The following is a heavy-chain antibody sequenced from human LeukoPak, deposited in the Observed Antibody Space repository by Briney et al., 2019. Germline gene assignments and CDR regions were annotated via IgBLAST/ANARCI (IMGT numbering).Heavy chain of an antibody. J-gene: IGHJ6*02. Sequence: PGGSLRLSCAASGFTFSSYAMTWVRQAPGKGLEWVAVISYDGSNKYYADSVKGRFTISRDNSKNTLYLQMNSLRAEDTAVYYCAKDLGTVVYYYGMDVWGQGTTVTVSS. V-gene: IGHV3-30*18. CDR2: ISYDGSNK. CDR3: AKDLGTVVYYYGMDV. D-gene: IGHD4-23*01. CDR1: GFTFSSYA.